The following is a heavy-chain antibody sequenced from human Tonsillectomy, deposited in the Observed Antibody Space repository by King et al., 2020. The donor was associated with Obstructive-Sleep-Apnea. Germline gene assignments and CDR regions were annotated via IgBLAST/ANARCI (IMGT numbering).Heavy chain of an antibody. J-gene: IGHJ4*02. CDR1: GFTFSSYW. D-gene: IGHD1-14*01. CDR3: ARGSPKTGWGALDY. Sequence: VQLVESGGGLVQPGGSLRLSCAASGFTFSSYWMSWVRQAPGKGLEWVANIKQDVSEKYYVDSVKGRFTISRDNAKNSLYLQMNSLRAEDTAVYYCARGSPKTGWGALDYWGQGTLVTVSS. CDR2: IKQDVSEK. V-gene: IGHV3-7*01.